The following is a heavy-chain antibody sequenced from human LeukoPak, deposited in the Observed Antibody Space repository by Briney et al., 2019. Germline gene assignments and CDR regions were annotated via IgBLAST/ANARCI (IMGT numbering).Heavy chain of an antibody. CDR2: INTNTGNP. Sequence: ASVKVSCKASGYTFTSYAMNWVRQAPGQGLEWMGWINTNTGNPTYAQGFTGRFVFSLDTSVSTAYLQISSLKAEDTAVYHCARSRDIVVVPAASSGVDPWGQGTLVTVSS. CDR1: GYTFTSYA. CDR3: ARSRDIVVVPAASSGVDP. J-gene: IGHJ5*02. D-gene: IGHD2-2*01. V-gene: IGHV7-4-1*02.